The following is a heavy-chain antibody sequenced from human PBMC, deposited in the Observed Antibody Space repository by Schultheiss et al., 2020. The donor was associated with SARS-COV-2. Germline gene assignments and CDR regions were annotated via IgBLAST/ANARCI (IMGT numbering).Heavy chain of an antibody. CDR1: GFTFSSYA. Sequence: GESLKISCAASGFTFSSYAMSWVRQAPGKGPVWVARMNEDGSTTTYADSVKGRFTISRDNSKNTLYLQMNSLRAEDTAVYYCARDSRYWDGGPDAFDIWGQGTMVTVSS. CDR2: MNEDGSTT. D-gene: IGHD4-23*01. V-gene: IGHV3-23*01. J-gene: IGHJ3*02. CDR3: ARDSRYWDGGPDAFDI.